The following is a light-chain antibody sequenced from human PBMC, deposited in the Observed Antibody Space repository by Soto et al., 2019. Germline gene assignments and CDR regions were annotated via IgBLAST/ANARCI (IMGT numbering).Light chain of an antibody. J-gene: IGLJ1*01. CDR2: DVT. V-gene: IGLV2-14*03. CDR1: SSDVGGYNY. Sequence: QSVLTQPASVSGTPGQSITLSCTGTSSDVGGYNYVSWYQQHPGKAPKLLIYDVTNRPSGVSNRFSGSKSCNTASLTISGLQAEDEADYYCSSYRSSSPVYVFGTGTKVTVL. CDR3: SSYRSSSPVYV.